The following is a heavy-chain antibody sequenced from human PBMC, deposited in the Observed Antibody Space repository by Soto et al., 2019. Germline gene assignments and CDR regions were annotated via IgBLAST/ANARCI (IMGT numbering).Heavy chain of an antibody. D-gene: IGHD1-1*01. CDR1: GGSISSGGTGSY. V-gene: IGHV4-31*03. J-gene: IGHJ4*02. CDR2: IYYTGHT. CDR3: ASGHDAYKVRY. Sequence: QVQLQESGPGLVKPSQTLSLTCTVSGGSISSGGTGSYWTWIRQLPGKGLEWIGYIYYTGHTYYNPSLKSRPTISIDPSENQFSLKLTSVTAADTAVYFCASGHDAYKVRYWGQGTLVTVSS.